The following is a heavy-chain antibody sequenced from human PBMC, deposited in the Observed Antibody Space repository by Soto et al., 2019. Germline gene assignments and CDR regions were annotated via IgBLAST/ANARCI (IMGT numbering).Heavy chain of an antibody. Sequence: EVQLVESGGGLVQPGGSLRLSCAASGFTLSTYWMHWVRQARGKGLVWVSRINNDGSTTNYADAVKGRFTISRDNAKNTLYLQMNSLTAEDTAVYYCARVARGAWGVFDHWGQGTLVTVSS. J-gene: IGHJ4*02. D-gene: IGHD3-16*01. CDR2: INNDGSTT. CDR3: ARVARGAWGVFDH. CDR1: GFTLSTYW. V-gene: IGHV3-74*01.